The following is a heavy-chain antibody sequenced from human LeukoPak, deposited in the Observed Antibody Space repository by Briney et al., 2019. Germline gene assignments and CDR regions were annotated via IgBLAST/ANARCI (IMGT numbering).Heavy chain of an antibody. CDR3: ARVVEEGGYSYGYYVLDV. CDR1: GGSISSGSYY. V-gene: IGHV4-61*02. CDR2: IYTSGST. Sequence: SETLSLTCTVSGGSISSGSYYWSWIRQPAGKGLEWIGRIYTSGSTNYNPSLKSRVTISVDTSKNQFSLKLSSVTAADTAVYYCARVVEEGGYSYGYYVLDVWGKGTTVTISS. J-gene: IGHJ6*04. D-gene: IGHD5-18*01.